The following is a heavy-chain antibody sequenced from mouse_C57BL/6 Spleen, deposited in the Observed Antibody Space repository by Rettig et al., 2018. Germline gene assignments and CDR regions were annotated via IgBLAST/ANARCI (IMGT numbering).Heavy chain of an antibody. Sequence: YNPSLKSRISITRDTSKNQHYLQLNSVTTEDTATYYCARGFDYWGQGTTLTVSS. J-gene: IGHJ2*01. CDR3: ARGFDY. V-gene: IGHV3-8*01.